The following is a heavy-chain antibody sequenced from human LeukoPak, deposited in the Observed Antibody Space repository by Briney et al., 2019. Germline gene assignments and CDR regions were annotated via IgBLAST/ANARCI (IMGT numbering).Heavy chain of an antibody. Sequence: SVKVSCKASGGTFSSYAISWVRQAPGQGLEWMGGIIPIFGTANYAQKFQGRVTITADGSTSTAYMELSSLRSEDTAVYYCARSGRCSSTSCYYYYYYMDVWGKGTTVTVSS. D-gene: IGHD2-2*01. CDR2: IIPIFGTA. CDR1: GGTFSSYA. CDR3: ARSGRCSSTSCYYYYYYMDV. J-gene: IGHJ6*03. V-gene: IGHV1-69*01.